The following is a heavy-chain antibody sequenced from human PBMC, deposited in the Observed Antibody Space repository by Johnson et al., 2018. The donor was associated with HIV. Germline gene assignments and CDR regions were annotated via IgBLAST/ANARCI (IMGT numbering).Heavy chain of an antibody. Sequence: QVQLVESGGGVVQPGRSLRLSCSASGFTFSSYAMHWVRQAPGQGLEWVAVISYDGSNTYYADSVKGRFTISRDNSRNTLYLQLNSLRAEDTAVYYCAKDLGDAVGTTHDAFDIWGQGTMVTVSS. V-gene: IGHV3-30*04. CDR3: AKDLGDAVGTTHDAFDI. CDR2: ISYDGSNT. J-gene: IGHJ3*02. CDR1: GFTFSSYA. D-gene: IGHD1-26*01.